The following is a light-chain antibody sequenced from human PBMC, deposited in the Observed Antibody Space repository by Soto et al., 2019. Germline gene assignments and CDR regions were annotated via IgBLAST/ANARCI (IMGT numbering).Light chain of an antibody. CDR1: QSVSSSY. CDR2: GAS. J-gene: IGKJ3*01. CDR3: QQSYSTPFT. V-gene: IGKV3-20*01. Sequence: EIVLTQSPGTLSLSPGERATLSCRASQSVSSSYLAWYQQKPGQAPRLLIYGASSRATGIPDRFSGSGSGTDFPLTISSLQPEDFATYYCQQSYSTPFTFGPGTKVDIK.